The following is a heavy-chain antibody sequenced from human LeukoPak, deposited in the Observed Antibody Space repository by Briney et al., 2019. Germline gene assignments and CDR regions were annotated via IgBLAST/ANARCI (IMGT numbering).Heavy chain of an antibody. Sequence: ASVKVSCKASGYTFTSYAMHWVRQAPGQRLEWKGWINAGNGNTKYSQKFQGRVTITRDTSTSTAYMELSSLRSEDTAVYYCALELWFGEIWFDPWGQGTLVTVSS. CDR2: INAGNGNT. J-gene: IGHJ5*02. CDR3: ALELWFGEIWFDP. CDR1: GYTFTSYA. V-gene: IGHV1-3*01. D-gene: IGHD3-10*01.